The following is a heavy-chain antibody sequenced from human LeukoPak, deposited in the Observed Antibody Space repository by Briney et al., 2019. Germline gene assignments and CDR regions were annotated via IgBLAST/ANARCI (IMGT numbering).Heavy chain of an antibody. CDR3: ASSSYSSSSS. CDR1: GFTFSTYW. V-gene: IGHV3-7*01. Sequence: PGGSLRLSCTASGFTFSTYWMIWVRQAPGKGLEWVANINEDGSQIYYVASVEGRFTISRDNAKNSLFLQMNSLRAEDTALYYWASSSYSSSSSWGQGTLVTVSS. J-gene: IGHJ4*02. CDR2: INEDGSQI. D-gene: IGHD6-6*01.